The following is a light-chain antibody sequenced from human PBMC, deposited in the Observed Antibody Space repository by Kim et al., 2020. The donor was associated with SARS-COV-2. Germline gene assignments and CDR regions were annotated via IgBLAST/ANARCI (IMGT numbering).Light chain of an antibody. Sequence: ASVVDRVTITCRASQGIRNDLGWYQQKPGKAPKLLIYAASTLETGVPSRFSGSGSGTDFTLTISSLQPEDFATYYCLQDYNYPPTFGQGTKVDIK. CDR1: QGIRND. V-gene: IGKV1-6*01. CDR2: AAS. CDR3: LQDYNYPPT. J-gene: IGKJ1*01.